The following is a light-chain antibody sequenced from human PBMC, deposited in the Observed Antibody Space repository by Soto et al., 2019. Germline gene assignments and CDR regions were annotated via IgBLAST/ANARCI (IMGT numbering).Light chain of an antibody. V-gene: IGLV1-47*01. J-gene: IGLJ3*02. CDR3: AVWDNNLNGRL. Sequence: QSVLTQPPSVSGTSGQRVTISCSGSSTNVGDNYVYWYQHFPGSAPKLLLYRNDQRPSGVPDRFSGSRSGTSASLAISGLRSEDEADYYCAVWDNNLNGRLFGGGTKLTVL. CDR2: RND. CDR1: STNVGDNY.